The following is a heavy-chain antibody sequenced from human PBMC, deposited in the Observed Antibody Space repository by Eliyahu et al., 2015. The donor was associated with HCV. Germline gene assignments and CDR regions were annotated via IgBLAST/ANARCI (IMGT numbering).Heavy chain of an antibody. Sequence: QVQLQQSGPGXVKPSQTLSLTCAIXGXSVPSNXAAWNWXRQSPSRGLEWLGRTYYRXKWYNDYAVSVXSRITINPDTSKNQFSLQLNSVTPEDTAVYYCAXGGEWDSIDYWGQGTLVTVSS. D-gene: IGHD3-16*01. J-gene: IGHJ4*02. V-gene: IGHV6-1*01. CDR1: GXSVPSNXAA. CDR2: TYYRXKWYN. CDR3: AXGGEWDSIDY.